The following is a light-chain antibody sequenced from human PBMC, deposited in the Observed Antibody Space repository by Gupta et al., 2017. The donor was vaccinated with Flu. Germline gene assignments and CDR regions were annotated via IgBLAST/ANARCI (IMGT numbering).Light chain of an antibody. CDR2: GDA. V-gene: IGLV1-47*01. Sequence: SISFAAIRSIITYNYVSWYQQHPGTAPKLLIYGDAHWPSGVPDRFSGSKSGNSASLAISGLRSEDEAEYYCSVCDDSRRRPVFGGGTKLTVL. CDR3: SVCDDSRRRPV. J-gene: IGLJ3*02. CDR1: RSIITYNY.